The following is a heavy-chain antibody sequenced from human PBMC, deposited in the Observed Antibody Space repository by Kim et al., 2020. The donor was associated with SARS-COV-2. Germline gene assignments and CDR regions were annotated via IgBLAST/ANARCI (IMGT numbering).Heavy chain of an antibody. V-gene: IGHV3-9*01. J-gene: IGHJ4*02. CDR3: AKGERWLQFYSGVIDY. Sequence: GGSLRLSCAASGFTFDDYAMHWVRQAPGKGLEWVSGISWNSGSIGYADSVKGRFTISRDNAKNSLYLQMNSLRAEDTALYYCAKGERWLQFYSGVIDYWGQGTLVTVSS. CDR1: GFTFDDYA. D-gene: IGHD5-12*01. CDR2: ISWNSGSI.